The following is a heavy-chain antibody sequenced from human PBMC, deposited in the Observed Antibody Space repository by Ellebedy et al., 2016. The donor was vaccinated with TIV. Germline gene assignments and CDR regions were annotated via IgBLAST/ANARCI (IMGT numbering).Heavy chain of an antibody. CDR3: ARDPVGVGPAFDI. CDR2: FSGSGGNT. V-gene: IGHV3-23*01. D-gene: IGHD4-23*01. J-gene: IGHJ3*02. CDR1: GLTFSSHA. Sequence: PGGSLRLSCAASGLTFSSHAMSWVRQAPGKGLDWVSSFSGSGGNTYYADSVKGRFTISRDNSKDTLYLQVNSLRAEDTAVYYCARDPVGVGPAFDIWGQGTMVTVSS.